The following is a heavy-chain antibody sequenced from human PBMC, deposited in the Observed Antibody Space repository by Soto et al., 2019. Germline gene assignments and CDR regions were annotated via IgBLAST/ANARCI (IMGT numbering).Heavy chain of an antibody. CDR2: IYYSGST. Sequence: SETLSLTCTVSGGSISSGDYYWSWIRQPPGKGLEWIGYIYYSGSTYYNPSLKSRVTISVDTSKNQFSLKLSSVTAADTAVYYCASWITGTTFPPYFDYWGQGTLVTVSS. J-gene: IGHJ4*02. CDR1: GGSISSGDYY. V-gene: IGHV4-30-4*01. CDR3: ASWITGTTFPPYFDY. D-gene: IGHD1-7*01.